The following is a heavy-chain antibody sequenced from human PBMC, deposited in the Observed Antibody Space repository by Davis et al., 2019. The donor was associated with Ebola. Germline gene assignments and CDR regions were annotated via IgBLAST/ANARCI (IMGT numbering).Heavy chain of an antibody. D-gene: IGHD3-22*01. CDR2: IYYSGST. J-gene: IGHJ4*02. V-gene: IGHV4-30-4*01. CDR1: GGSISSGDYY. CDR3: ARTMIVVASFDY. Sequence: MPSETLSLTCTVSGGSISSGDYYWSWIRQPPGKGLEWIGYIYYSGSTYYNPSLKSRVTISVDTSKNQFSLKLSSVTAADTAVYYCARTMIVVASFDYWGQGTLVTVSS.